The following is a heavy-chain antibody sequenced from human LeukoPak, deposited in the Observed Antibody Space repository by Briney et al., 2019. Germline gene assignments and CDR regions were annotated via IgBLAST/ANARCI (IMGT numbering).Heavy chain of an antibody. V-gene: IGHV3-9*01. J-gene: IGHJ4*02. Sequence: GRSLRLSCAASGFTFDDYAMHWVRQAPGKGLEWVSGISWNSGSIGYADSVKGRFTISRDNAKNSLYLQMNSLRAEDTALYYCAKELYYGSGSYNYWGQGTLVTVSS. CDR3: AKELYYGSGSYNY. CDR1: GFTFDDYA. D-gene: IGHD3-10*01. CDR2: ISWNSGSI.